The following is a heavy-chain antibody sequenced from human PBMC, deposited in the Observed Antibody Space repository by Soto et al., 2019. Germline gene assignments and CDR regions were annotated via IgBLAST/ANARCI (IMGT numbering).Heavy chain of an antibody. CDR3: ARLRSGYDRQYYYYYSYMDV. V-gene: IGHV4-31*03. D-gene: IGHD5-12*01. Sequence: QVQLQESGPGLVKPSQTLSLTCTVSGGSISSGGYYWSWIRQHPGKGLEWIGYIFYSGSTYYSPSLKSRVTISVDTSKNQFSLKLSSVTAADTAVYYCARLRSGYDRQYYYYYSYMDVWGKGTTVTVSS. CDR1: GGSISSGGYY. J-gene: IGHJ6*03. CDR2: IFYSGST.